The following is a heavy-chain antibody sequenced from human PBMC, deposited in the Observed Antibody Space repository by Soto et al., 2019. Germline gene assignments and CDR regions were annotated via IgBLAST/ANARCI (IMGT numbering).Heavy chain of an antibody. CDR2: ISVSGSST. Sequence: EAQLLESGGGLVQPGGSLRLSCAASGFTFSSYAMNWVRQSPGKGLEWVSTISVSGSSTYYPDSVRGRFTISKDNSKNTLYLQMNSLRADDTATYYCSKDLVDSYGDSPFDYWGQGTLVTVSS. J-gene: IGHJ4*02. CDR3: SKDLVDSYGDSPFDY. D-gene: IGHD5-18*01. CDR1: GFTFSSYA. V-gene: IGHV3-23*01.